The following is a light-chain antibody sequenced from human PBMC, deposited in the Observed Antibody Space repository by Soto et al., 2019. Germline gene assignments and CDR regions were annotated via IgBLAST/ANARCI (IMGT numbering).Light chain of an antibody. Sequence: QSVLTQPPSVSGAPGQRVTISCTGSSSNIGAHYDVHWYQQLPGTAPKLLIYGYTHRPSGVPDRFSGSKSGTSASLAITGLQAEDEADYYCQPYDSGLSGWVFGGGTKLTVL. CDR1: SSNIGAHYD. J-gene: IGLJ3*02. CDR2: GYT. CDR3: QPYDSGLSGWV. V-gene: IGLV1-40*01.